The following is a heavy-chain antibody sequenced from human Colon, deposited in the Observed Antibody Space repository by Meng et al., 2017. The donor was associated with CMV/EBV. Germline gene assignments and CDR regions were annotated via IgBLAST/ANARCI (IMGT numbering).Heavy chain of an antibody. CDR2: ISWNSGSI. V-gene: IGHV3-9*01. J-gene: IGHJ4*02. Sequence: SLKISCAASGFNFDDYAMHWVRQAPGKGLEWVSGISWNSGSIGYADSVKGRFTISRGNAKNSLYLQMNSLRAEDTALYYCAKDFRWELQAIDYWGQGTLVTVSS. CDR1: GFNFDDYA. CDR3: AKDFRWELQAIDY. D-gene: IGHD1-26*01.